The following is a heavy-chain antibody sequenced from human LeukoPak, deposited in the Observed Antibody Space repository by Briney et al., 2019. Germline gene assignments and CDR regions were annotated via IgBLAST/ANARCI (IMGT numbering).Heavy chain of an antibody. CDR3: ATSYYDYVWGSYRPFDY. CDR1: GYTLTELS. J-gene: IGHJ4*02. CDR2: FDPEDGET. D-gene: IGHD3-16*02. V-gene: IGHV1-24*01. Sequence: ASVKVSCKVSGYTLTELSMHWVRQAPGEGLEWMGGFDPEDGETIYAQKFQGRVTMTEDTSTDTAYMELSSLRSEDTAVYYCATSYYDYVWGSYRPFDYWGQGTLVTVSS.